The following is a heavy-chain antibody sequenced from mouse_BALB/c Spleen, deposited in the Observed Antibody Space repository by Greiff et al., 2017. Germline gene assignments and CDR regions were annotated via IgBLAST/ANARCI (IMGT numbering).Heavy chain of an antibody. CDR1: GFNIKDYY. V-gene: IGHV14-4*02. CDR2: IDPENGDT. Sequence: EVKLMESGAELVRSGASVKLSCTASGFNIKDYYMHWVKQRPEQGLEWIGWIDPENGDTEYAPKFQGKATMTADTSSNTAYLQLSSLTSEDTAVYYCNAFYGSSYGGFAYWGQGTLVTVSA. D-gene: IGHD1-1*01. J-gene: IGHJ3*01. CDR3: NAFYGSSYGGFAY.